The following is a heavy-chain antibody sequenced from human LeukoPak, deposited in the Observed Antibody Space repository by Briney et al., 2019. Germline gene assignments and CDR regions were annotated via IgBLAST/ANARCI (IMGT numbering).Heavy chain of an antibody. CDR2: ISSSSSTI. CDR1: GFTFSSYS. V-gene: IGHV3-48*01. Sequence: GGSLRLSCAASGFTFSSYSMNWVRQAPGKGLEWVSYISSSSSTIYYADSVKGRFTISRDNAKNSLYLQMHSLRAEDTAVYYRVRAEVGTTLKYYYYYMDVWGKGTTVTVSS. D-gene: IGHD1-26*01. J-gene: IGHJ6*03. CDR3: VRAEVGTTLKYYYYYMDV.